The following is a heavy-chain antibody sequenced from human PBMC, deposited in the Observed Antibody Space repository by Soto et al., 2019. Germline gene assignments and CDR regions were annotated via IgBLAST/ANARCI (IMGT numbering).Heavy chain of an antibody. V-gene: IGHV4-31*03. CDR1: GGSISSGGYY. CDR3: ATRIESAAVLYY. CDR2: IYYSGST. J-gene: IGHJ4*02. D-gene: IGHD6-13*01. Sequence: PSETLSLTCTVSGGSISSGGYYWSWIRQHPGKGLEWIGYIYYSGSTYYNPSLKSRVTISVDTSKNQFSLKLSSVTAADTAVYYCATRIESAAVLYYSGQGTLVIGSS.